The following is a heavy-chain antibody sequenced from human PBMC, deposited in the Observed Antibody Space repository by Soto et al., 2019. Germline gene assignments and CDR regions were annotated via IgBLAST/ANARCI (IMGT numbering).Heavy chain of an antibody. CDR2: ISYDGSNK. V-gene: IGHV3-30-3*01. D-gene: IGHD5-12*01. CDR3: AREQNSGLSDYFDYFDS. CDR1: GFSFSTYR. Sequence: QVQLVESGGGVVQPGRSLRLSCAVSGFSFSTYRMHWVRQAPGKGLEWVAVISYDGSNKYYADSVKGRFTISRDNSKNTMYLQMKSLRAEDTAVYYCAREQNSGLSDYFDYFDSWGRGTLVTVSS. J-gene: IGHJ4*02.